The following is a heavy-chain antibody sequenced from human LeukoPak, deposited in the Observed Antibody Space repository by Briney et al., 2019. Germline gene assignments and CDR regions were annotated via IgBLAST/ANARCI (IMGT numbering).Heavy chain of an antibody. CDR2: INQDGSEK. CDR3: ASQPAAADVDY. Sequence: GGSLRLSCAASGFTFTNYWMTWVRQAPGKGLEWVANINQDGSEKSYVDSVKGRFTISRDNAKNSLYLQMNSLRADDTGVNYCASQPAAADVDYWGQGTLVTVSS. D-gene: IGHD2-2*01. J-gene: IGHJ4*02. CDR1: GFTFTNYW. V-gene: IGHV3-7*03.